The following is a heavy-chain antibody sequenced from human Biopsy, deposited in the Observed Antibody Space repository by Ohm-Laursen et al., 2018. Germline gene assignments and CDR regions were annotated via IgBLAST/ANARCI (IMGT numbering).Heavy chain of an antibody. CDR1: GGSFTGHY. CDR3: ARGSNDFGGLYFPR. Sequence: GTLSLTCTVSGGSFTGHYWSWIRQPPGKGLEWIGHISYTGYTSYNASLKSRVTISVDTSGNHFSLRLSSLTAADTAVYYCARGSNDFGGLYFPRWGQGTLVTVSS. D-gene: IGHD4-23*01. CDR2: ISYTGYT. V-gene: IGHV4-59*11. J-gene: IGHJ4*02.